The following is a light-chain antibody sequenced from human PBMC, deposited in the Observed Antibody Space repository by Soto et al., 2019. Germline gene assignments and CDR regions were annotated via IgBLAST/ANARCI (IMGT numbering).Light chain of an antibody. V-gene: IGKV3-20*01. J-gene: IGKJ1*01. CDR1: QSVSNNY. CDR3: QQCGFSGT. CDR2: GAS. Sequence: EIVLTQSPGTLSLSPGERATLSCRASQSVSNNYLAWYQQKPGQAPRLLIYGASNRATGIPDRFSGSGSGTDATLTISSLEPEDFAEYYCQQCGFSGTFGQGTKVEIK.